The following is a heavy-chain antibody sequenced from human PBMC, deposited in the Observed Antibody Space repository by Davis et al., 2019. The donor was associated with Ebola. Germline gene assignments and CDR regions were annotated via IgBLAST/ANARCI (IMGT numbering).Heavy chain of an antibody. D-gene: IGHD1-7*01. CDR3: ARHYWNSNSGFAP. CDR2: INTNSGNT. V-gene: IGHV1-18*01. Sequence: ASVKVSCKASGYTFTSYGISWVRQAPGQGLEWMGWINTNSGNTNYAQYLQDRVTMTRDTSTSTAYMELRSLRSDDTAVYYCARHYWNSNSGFAPWGQGTLVIVSS. CDR1: GYTFTSYG. J-gene: IGHJ5*02.